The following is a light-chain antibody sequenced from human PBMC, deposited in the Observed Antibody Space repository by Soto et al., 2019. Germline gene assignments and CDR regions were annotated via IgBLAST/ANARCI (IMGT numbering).Light chain of an antibody. J-gene: IGKJ4*01. V-gene: IGKV4-1*01. CDR1: QSFLYSSNNKNY. CDR3: QQYSQWPLT. Sequence: DIVMTQSPDSLAVSLGERATMNCKSSQSFLYSSNNKNYLAWYQQKPGQPPKLLIYWASTRESGVPDRFSGSGSGTDFTLTISSLQAEDVAVYYCQQYSQWPLTFGGGTKVDIK. CDR2: WAS.